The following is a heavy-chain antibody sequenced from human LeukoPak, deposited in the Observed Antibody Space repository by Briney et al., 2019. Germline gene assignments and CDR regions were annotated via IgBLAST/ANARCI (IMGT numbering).Heavy chain of an antibody. Sequence: GGSLRLFYADSEFSLRVYAIRSGCQAPGKGLEWVSAISSSGGNTYYADSVKGRFTISRDNSKNTLYLQMNSLRAEDTAVYYCAKGYSSGWLDAFDIWGQGTMVTVSS. CDR3: AKGYSSGWLDAFDI. CDR2: ISSSGGNT. V-gene: IGHV3-23*01. D-gene: IGHD6-19*01. CDR1: EFSLRVYA. J-gene: IGHJ3*02.